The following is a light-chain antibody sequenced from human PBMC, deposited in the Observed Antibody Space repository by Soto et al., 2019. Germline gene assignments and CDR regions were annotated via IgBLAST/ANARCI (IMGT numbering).Light chain of an antibody. CDR3: QHLDK. CDR2: GAS. CDR1: QSVSSN. J-gene: IGKJ2*01. V-gene: IGKV3-15*01. Sequence: EIVMTQSPATLSVSPGERVTLSCRASQSVSSNLAWYQHIPGQAPRLLIYGASTRATGIPVRFSGSGSGTDFTLTISRLEPEDFAVYYCQHLDKFGQGTKLEIK.